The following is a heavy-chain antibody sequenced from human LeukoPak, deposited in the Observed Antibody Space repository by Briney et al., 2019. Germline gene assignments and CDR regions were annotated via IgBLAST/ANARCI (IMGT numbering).Heavy chain of an antibody. V-gene: IGHV3-30*02. D-gene: IGHD5-18*01. CDR1: GFTFSSYG. Sequence: PGGSLRLSCAASGFTFSSYGMHWVRQAPGKGLGWVAFIRYDGSNKYYADSVKGRFTISRDNSKNTLYLQMNSLRAEDTAVYYCAKVPTAMVTPGLYWGQGTLVTVSS. CDR3: AKVPTAMVTPGLY. CDR2: IRYDGSNK. J-gene: IGHJ4*02.